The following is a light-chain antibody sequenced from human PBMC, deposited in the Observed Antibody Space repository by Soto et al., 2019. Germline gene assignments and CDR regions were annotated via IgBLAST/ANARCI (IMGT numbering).Light chain of an antibody. J-gene: IGKJ1*01. CDR3: QRSSNWQGT. V-gene: IGKV3D-11*02. CDR2: GAF. Sequence: PGERATLSCRASPSVTNYLAGYQQKPGQAPRLLIYGAFNRATGIPARFSGSGSGTDFTLTISSLEPEDFAVYYCQRSSNWQGTFGRGTKVDIK. CDR1: PSVTNY.